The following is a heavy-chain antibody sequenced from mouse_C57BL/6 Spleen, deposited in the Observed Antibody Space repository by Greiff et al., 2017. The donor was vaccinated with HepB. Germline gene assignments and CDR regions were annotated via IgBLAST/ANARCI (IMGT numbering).Heavy chain of an antibody. CDR1: GYTFTSYW. Sequence: VQLQQPGAELVKPGASVKLSCKASGYTFTSYWMHWVNQRPGQGLEWIGMIHPNSGSTNYNEKFKSKATLTVDKSSSTAYMQLSSLTSEDSAVYYCARDYGSSYHWYFDVWGTGTTVTVSS. V-gene: IGHV1-64*01. J-gene: IGHJ1*03. CDR3: ARDYGSSYHWYFDV. CDR2: IHPNSGST. D-gene: IGHD1-1*01.